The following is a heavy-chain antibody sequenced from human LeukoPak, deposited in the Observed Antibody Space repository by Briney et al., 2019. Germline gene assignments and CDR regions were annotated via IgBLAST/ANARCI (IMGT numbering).Heavy chain of an antibody. D-gene: IGHD6-19*01. V-gene: IGHV3-48*03. CDR3: ARGMLSSGWYDS. CDR2: ISTSGTTI. Sequence: PGGSLRLSCAASGFTFSSCEMYWVRQAPGKGLEWVSYISTSGTTIYYADSVKGRFTISRDNAKNSLYLQMNSLRVEDTAVYYCARGMLSSGWYDSWGQGTLVTVSS. CDR1: GFTFSSCE. J-gene: IGHJ5*01.